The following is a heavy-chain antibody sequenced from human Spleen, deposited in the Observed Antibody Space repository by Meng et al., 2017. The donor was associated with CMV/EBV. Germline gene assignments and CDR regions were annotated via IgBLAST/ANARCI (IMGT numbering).Heavy chain of an antibody. J-gene: IGHJ4*02. Sequence: ASVKVSCKASGYTFTSYGISWVRQAPGQGLEWMGWISGYNGNTKYAQKVQGRVTMTTDTSTSTAYMELRSLRSDDTAVYYCARDGEYCGGDCYSDYWGQGTLVTVSS. V-gene: IGHV1-18*01. CDR2: ISGYNGNT. CDR1: GYTFTSYG. CDR3: ARDGEYCGGDCYSDY. D-gene: IGHD2-21*01.